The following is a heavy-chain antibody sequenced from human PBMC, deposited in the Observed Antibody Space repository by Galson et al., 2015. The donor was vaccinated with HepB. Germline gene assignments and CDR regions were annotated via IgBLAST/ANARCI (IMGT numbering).Heavy chain of an antibody. CDR2: ISGSGGST. CDR3: AKFSYDSSGYYYDTCFDY. J-gene: IGHJ4*02. D-gene: IGHD3-22*01. CDR1: GFIFSSYA. Sequence: SLRLSCAASGFIFSSYAMSWVRQAPGKGLEWVSAISGSGGSTYYADSVKGRFTISRDNSKNTLYLQMNSLRAEDTAVYYCAKFSYDSSGYYYDTCFDYWGQGTLVTVSS. V-gene: IGHV3-23*01.